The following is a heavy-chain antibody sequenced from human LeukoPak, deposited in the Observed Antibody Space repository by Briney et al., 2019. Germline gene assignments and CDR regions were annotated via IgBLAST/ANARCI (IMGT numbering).Heavy chain of an antibody. CDR1: GGSISRYY. D-gene: IGHD4-11*01. V-gene: IGHV4-4*07. CDR2: IYTSGST. J-gene: IGHJ4*02. Sequence: SETLSLTCTVSGGSISRYYWSWIRQPAGKGLEWIGRIYTSGSTNYNPSLKSRVTISVDKSKNQFSLKLSSVTAADTAVYYCARSEVTTGLFDYWGQGTLVTVSS. CDR3: ARSEVTTGLFDY.